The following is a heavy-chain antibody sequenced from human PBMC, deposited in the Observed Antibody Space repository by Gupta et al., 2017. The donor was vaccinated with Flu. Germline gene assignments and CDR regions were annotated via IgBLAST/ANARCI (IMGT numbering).Heavy chain of an antibody. Sequence: QVQLVQSGAEVKKPGSSVKVSCKASGGTFSSYAISWVRQAPGQGLEWMGGIIPIFGTANYAQKFQGRVTITADESTSTAYMELSSLRSEDTAVYYCARGPLPSGYRPYYFDYWGQGTLVTVSS. V-gene: IGHV1-69*01. D-gene: IGHD5-12*01. J-gene: IGHJ4*02. CDR3: ARGPLPSGYRPYYFDY. CDR2: IIPIFGTA. CDR1: GGTFSSYA.